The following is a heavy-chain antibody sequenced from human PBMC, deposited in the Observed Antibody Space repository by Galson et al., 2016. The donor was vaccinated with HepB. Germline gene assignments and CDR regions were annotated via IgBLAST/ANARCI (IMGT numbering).Heavy chain of an antibody. CDR3: ARDVMGLAVLDY. CDR2: ISYDGSNK. D-gene: IGHD6-19*01. CDR1: GFTFSNYA. Sequence: SLRLSCAASGFTFSNYAIHWVRQAPGKGLEWVAFISYDGSNKNYADSVKGRFTISRDNSKNTLYLQMTSLRAEDTGVYYCARDVMGLAVLDYWGQGTLVTVSS. V-gene: IGHV3-30*04. J-gene: IGHJ4*02.